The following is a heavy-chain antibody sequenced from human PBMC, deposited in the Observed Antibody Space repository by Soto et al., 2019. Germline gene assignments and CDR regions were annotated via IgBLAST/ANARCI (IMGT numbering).Heavy chain of an antibody. CDR1: GGTFNTYA. Sequence: QVQLVQSGAEIKKPGSSVKVSCQSSGGTFNTYAMNWVRQAPGQGPEWMGDISPMFGAANYAPKFQGRVTIAADESTGTSYTQLSSLTSEYTALYFCGREVQVHTPAFVYWGQGTLVTVSS. CDR3: GREVQVHTPAFVY. J-gene: IGHJ4*02. V-gene: IGHV1-69*19. CDR2: ISPMFGAA. D-gene: IGHD3-10*01.